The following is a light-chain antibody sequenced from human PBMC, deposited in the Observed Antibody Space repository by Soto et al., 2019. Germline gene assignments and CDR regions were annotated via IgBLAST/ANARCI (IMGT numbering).Light chain of an antibody. CDR3: AAWDDSLLVV. CDR2: GVN. Sequence: QSALTQPASVSGSPGQSITISCTGTSSDVGGYNYVSWYQQHPGKAPKLLIYGVNNRPSGVPDRFSGSKSGTSASLAISGLQSEDEADYYCAAWDDSLLVVFGGGTKVTVL. V-gene: IGLV2-14*01. J-gene: IGLJ2*01. CDR1: SSDVGGYNY.